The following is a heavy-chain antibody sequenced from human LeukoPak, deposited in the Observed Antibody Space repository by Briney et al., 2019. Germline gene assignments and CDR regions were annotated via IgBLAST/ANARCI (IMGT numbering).Heavy chain of an antibody. D-gene: IGHD6-13*01. CDR2: ISYDGSNK. CDR3: ARGVAAAGKGAKYFDY. Sequence: PGGSLRLSCAASGFTFSSYAMHWVRQAPGKGLEWVAVISYDGSNKYYADSVKGLFTISRDNSKNTLYLQMNSLRAEDTAVYYCARGVAAAGKGAKYFDYWGQGTLVTVSS. CDR1: GFTFSSYA. V-gene: IGHV3-30*04. J-gene: IGHJ4*02.